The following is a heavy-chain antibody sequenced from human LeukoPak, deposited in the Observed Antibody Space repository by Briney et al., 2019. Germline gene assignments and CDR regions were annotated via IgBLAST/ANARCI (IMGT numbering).Heavy chain of an antibody. J-gene: IGHJ5*02. CDR1: GYTFTSYG. V-gene: IGHV1-18*04. CDR3: ARLGYCSSTSCRRFDP. CDR2: IGAYNGNT. D-gene: IGHD2-2*01. Sequence: ASVKVSCKASGYTFTSYGISWVRQAPGQGLEWMGWIGAYNGNTNYAQKLQGRVTMTTDTSTSTAYMELRSLRSDDTAVYYCARLGYCSSTSCRRFDPWSQGTLVTVSS.